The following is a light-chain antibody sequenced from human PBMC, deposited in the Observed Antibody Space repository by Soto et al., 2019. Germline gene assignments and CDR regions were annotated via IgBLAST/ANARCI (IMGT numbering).Light chain of an antibody. J-gene: IGKJ2*01. V-gene: IGKV1-39*01. CDR2: AAS. CDR3: QESLSKTLNT. CDR1: QSISSY. Sequence: DIQMTQSPSSLSASVGDRATITCRASQSISSYLNWYQQKPGKVPKLLIYAASSLQSGVPARFSGSGSGTDFTLTISSLQPEDFATYYGQESLSKTLNTFGQGTKLEIK.